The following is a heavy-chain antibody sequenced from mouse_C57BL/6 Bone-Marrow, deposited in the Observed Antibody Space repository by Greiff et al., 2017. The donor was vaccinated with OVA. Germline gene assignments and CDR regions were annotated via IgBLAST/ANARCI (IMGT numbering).Heavy chain of an antibody. CDR3: ARESGNYAWFAY. J-gene: IGHJ3*01. V-gene: IGHV1-50*01. Sequence: HVQLQPPWAELVKPGASVKLSCKASGYTFTSYWMQWVKQRPGQGLEWIGEIDPSDSYTNYNQKFKGKATLTVDTSSSTAYMQLSSLTSEDSAVYYCARESGNYAWFAYWGQGTLVTVSA. CDR1: GYTFTSYW. CDR2: IDPSDSYT. D-gene: IGHD2-1*01.